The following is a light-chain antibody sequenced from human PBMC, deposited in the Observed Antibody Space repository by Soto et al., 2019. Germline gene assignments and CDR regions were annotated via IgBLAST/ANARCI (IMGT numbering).Light chain of an antibody. Sequence: DLQMTQSPSSLSASVGDRVTITCQASQGIGTYLNWYQHKPGKAPNLLVYDASNLATGVPSRFSGTGSGTDFTVTISTLEAEDFGTYYCQHYESRPPFTFGGGTRIQIK. J-gene: IGKJ4*01. V-gene: IGKV1-33*01. CDR3: QHYESRPPFT. CDR1: QGIGTY. CDR2: DAS.